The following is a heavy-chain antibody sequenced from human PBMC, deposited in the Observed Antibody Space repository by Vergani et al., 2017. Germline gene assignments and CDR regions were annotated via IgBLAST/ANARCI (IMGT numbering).Heavy chain of an antibody. V-gene: IGHV5-51*01. CDR3: ATTSIYGDYPLYFDY. J-gene: IGHJ4*02. CDR2: IYPGDSDT. Sequence: EVQLVQSGAEVKKPGESLKISCKGSGYSFTSYWIGWVRQMPGKGLEWMGIIYPGDSDTRYSPSFQGQVTFSADKSISTAYLQWSSLKASDTAMYYCATTSIYGDYPLYFDYWGQGTLVTVSS. CDR1: GYSFTSYW. D-gene: IGHD4-17*01.